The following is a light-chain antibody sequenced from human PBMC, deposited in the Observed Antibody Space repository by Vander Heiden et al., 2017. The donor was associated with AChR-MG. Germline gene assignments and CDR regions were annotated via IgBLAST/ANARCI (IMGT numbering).Light chain of an antibody. J-gene: IGLJ1*01. V-gene: IGLV3-19*01. Sequence: SSELTQDPAVSVALGQTVRITCQGDSLRSYYANWYQQEPGQAPVLVIYGKNNRPSGIPDRFSGSSSGNTASLTITGAQAEDEADYYCNSRDSNGNHLAVFGTGTKVTVL. CDR1: SLRSYY. CDR3: NSRDSNGNHLAV. CDR2: GKN.